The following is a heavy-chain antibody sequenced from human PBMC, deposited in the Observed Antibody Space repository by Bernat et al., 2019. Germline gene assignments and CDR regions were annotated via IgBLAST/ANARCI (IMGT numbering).Heavy chain of an antibody. D-gene: IGHD6-13*01. V-gene: IGHV3-30-3*01. CDR1: GFTFSSYA. J-gene: IGHJ4*02. CDR2: ISYDGSNK. CDR3: ARDRMILLGYSSSWYYFDY. Sequence: QVQLVESGGGVVQPGRSLRLSCAASGFTFSSYAMLWVRQAPGKGLEWVAVISYDGSNKYYADSVKGRFTISRDNSKNTLYLQMNSLRAEDTAVYYCARDRMILLGYSSSWYYFDYWGQGTLVTVSS.